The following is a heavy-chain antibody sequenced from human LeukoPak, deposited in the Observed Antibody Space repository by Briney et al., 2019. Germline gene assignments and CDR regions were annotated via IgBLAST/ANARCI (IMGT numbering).Heavy chain of an antibody. V-gene: IGHV1-3*01. CDR3: ARVLLWFGDPHSGYFQH. Sequence: ASVKVSCKASGYTFTSYAMHWVRQAPGQRLEWMGWINAGNGNTNYAQKLQGRVTMTTDTSTSTAYMELRSLRSDDTAVYYCARVLLWFGDPHSGYFQHWGQGTLVTVSS. D-gene: IGHD3-10*01. CDR1: GYTFTSYA. CDR2: INAGNGNT. J-gene: IGHJ1*01.